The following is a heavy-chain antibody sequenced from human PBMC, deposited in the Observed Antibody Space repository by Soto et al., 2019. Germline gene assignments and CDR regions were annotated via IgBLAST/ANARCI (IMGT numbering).Heavy chain of an antibody. CDR1: GFTFSSYA. CDR2: VSGTGGSA. CDR3: ARDLVVVTAKGAFDI. D-gene: IGHD2-21*02. V-gene: IGHV3-23*01. Sequence: EVQLLESGGGLVRPGGSLRLSCAASGFTFSSYAMTWVRQAPGKGLEWVSGVSGTGGSAYYADSVKGRFTISRDKSTNTLYLQVNSLRAEDTAVYYCARDLVVVTAKGAFDIWGQGTMVTVSS. J-gene: IGHJ3*02.